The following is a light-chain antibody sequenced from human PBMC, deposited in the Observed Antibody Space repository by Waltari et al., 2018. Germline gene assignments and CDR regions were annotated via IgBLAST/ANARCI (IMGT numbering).Light chain of an antibody. CDR3: GTWDSSLSTVV. V-gene: IGLV1-51*01. Sequence: QSVLTQPPSVSAPPRQKATMSCSGSSSNIGTGYVSWYQHVPGTAPKLLIYDNIKRPSGIPDRFSASKSGTSATLDITGLQTGDEADYFCGTWDSSLSTVVFGGGTKLTVL. J-gene: IGLJ2*01. CDR2: DNI. CDR1: SSNIGTGY.